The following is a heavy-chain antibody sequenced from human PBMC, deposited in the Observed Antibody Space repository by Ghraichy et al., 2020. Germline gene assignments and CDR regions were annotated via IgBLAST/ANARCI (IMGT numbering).Heavy chain of an antibody. CDR3: AKDSGGSSDY. V-gene: IGHV3-30*18. CDR2: ISYDGSNK. J-gene: IGHJ4*02. Sequence: GGSLRLSCGASGFTFSSYGMHWVRQAPGKGLEWVAVISYDGSNKYYADSVKGRFTISRDNSKNTLYLQMNSLRSDDTAVYYCAKDSGGSSDYWGQGTLVTVSS. D-gene: IGHD1-26*01. CDR1: GFTFSSYG.